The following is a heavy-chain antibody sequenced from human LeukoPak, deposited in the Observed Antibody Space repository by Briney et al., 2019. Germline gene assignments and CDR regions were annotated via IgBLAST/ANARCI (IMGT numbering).Heavy chain of an antibody. V-gene: IGHV3-23*01. CDR3: ARVVGATLDY. D-gene: IGHD1-26*01. CDR2: ISGSGGNT. CDR1: GFTFSSYA. Sequence: GGSLRLSCAASGFTFSSYAMSWVRQAPGKGPEWVSGISGSGGNTYYADSVKGRFTISRDNSKNTLYLQMNSLRAEDTAVYYCARVVGATLDYWGQGTLVTVSS. J-gene: IGHJ4*02.